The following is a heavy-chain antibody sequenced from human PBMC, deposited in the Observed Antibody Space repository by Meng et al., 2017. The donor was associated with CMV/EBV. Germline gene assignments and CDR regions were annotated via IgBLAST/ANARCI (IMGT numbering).Heavy chain of an antibody. CDR2: ITSSSSTI. D-gene: IGHD6-13*01. J-gene: IGHJ4*02. V-gene: IGHV3-48*04. CDR3: ARAWIAAAGTLDY. CDR1: VFCSSSYS. Sequence: GGSLRLSCAVSVFCSSSYSMNCVRLAPGKGLEWVSYITSSSSTIYYADSVKGRFTISRDNAKNSLYLQMNSLRAEDTAVYYCARAWIAAAGTLDYWGQGTLVTVSS.